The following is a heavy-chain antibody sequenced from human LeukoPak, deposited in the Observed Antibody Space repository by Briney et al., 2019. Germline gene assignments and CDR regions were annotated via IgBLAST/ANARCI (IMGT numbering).Heavy chain of an antibody. D-gene: IGHD3-22*01. J-gene: IGHJ4*02. V-gene: IGHV3-74*03. CDR3: ARPRGYDTRDFDY. CDR2: INAGGSTT. CDR1: GFTFSGYW. Sequence: GGSLRLSCAASGFTFSGYWMHWVRQAPGKGLVWVSHINAGGSTTMYADSVKGRFTIFRDNAKNTLYLQMNGLRAEDTAVYYCARPRGYDTRDFDYWGQGALVTVSS.